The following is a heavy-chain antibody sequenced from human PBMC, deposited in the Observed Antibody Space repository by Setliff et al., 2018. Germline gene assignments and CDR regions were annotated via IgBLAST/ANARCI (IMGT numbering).Heavy chain of an antibody. CDR1: GGSISTYY. Sequence: ETLSLTCTVSGGSISTYYWNWIRQSPGKGLEWIAYIYYSGITDYNPSLKSRVTISVDTSKNQFSLKLSSVTAADTAVYYCARDLLGGFDCWGQGTLVTVAS. J-gene: IGHJ4*02. CDR3: ARDLLGGFDC. V-gene: IGHV4-59*01. D-gene: IGHD3-16*01. CDR2: IYYSGIT.